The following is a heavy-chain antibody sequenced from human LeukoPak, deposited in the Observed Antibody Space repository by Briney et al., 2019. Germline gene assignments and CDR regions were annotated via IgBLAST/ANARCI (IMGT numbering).Heavy chain of an antibody. D-gene: IGHD3-22*01. Sequence: GGSLRLSCAASGFTVSTDYMSWVRQAPGKGLEWVSVIYSAGNTFYADSVKGRFAIFRHTSKNTLYLQMNSLRAEDTGVYYCARASYYYDSRSYYYDYWGQGTLVTVSS. J-gene: IGHJ4*02. V-gene: IGHV3-53*04. CDR3: ARASYYYDSRSYYYDY. CDR2: IYSAGNT. CDR1: GFTVSTDY.